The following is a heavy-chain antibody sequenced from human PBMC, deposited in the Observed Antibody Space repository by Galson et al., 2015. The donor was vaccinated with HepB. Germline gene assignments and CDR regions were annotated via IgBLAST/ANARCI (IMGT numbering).Heavy chain of an antibody. J-gene: IGHJ5*02. CDR2: INPNNGGT. V-gene: IGHV1-2*06. CDR3: ARDGYSSGWYGGALDP. CDR1: GYTFTGYC. D-gene: IGHD6-19*01. Sequence: SVKVSCKASGYTFTGYCLHWVRQAPGQGLEWMGRINPNNGGTNYAQKFQGRVTMTRDTSITTVYMELSRLTSDDTAVYYCARDGYSSGWYGGALDPWGQGTLVTASS.